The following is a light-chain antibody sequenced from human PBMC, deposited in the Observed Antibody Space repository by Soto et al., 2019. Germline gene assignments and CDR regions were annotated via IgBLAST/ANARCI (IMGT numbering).Light chain of an antibody. J-gene: IGLJ1*01. CDR3: CSYAGSTTLYV. V-gene: IGLV2-23*02. CDR2: EVS. Sequence: QSVLTQPASVSGSPGQPITISCTGTSSDVGSYSLVSWYQQHPGKAPKLMIYEVSKRPSGVSNRFSASKSGNTASLTISGLHAEDEADYYCCSYAGSTTLYVFGSGTKVTVL. CDR1: SSDVGSYSL.